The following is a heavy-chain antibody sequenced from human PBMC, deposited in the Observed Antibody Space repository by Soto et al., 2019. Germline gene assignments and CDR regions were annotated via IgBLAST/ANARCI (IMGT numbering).Heavy chain of an antibody. CDR3: AGIALAWSR. J-gene: IGHJ4*02. D-gene: IGHD6-19*01. V-gene: IGHV3-9*01. CDR2: ISWNSGSI. Sequence: PGGSLRLSCAACGFTLVDYAMHWVRQAPGKGLEWVSGISWNSGSIGYADSVKGRFTIARDNAKNSLYLQMNSLSAEDPPLYYCAGIALAWSRWGQGTLVTATS. CDR1: GFTLVDYA.